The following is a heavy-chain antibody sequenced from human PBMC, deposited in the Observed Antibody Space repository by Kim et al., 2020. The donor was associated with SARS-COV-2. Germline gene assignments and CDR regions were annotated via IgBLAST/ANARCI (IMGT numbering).Heavy chain of an antibody. D-gene: IGHD4-17*01. CDR2: ISWNSGSI. V-gene: IGHV3-9*01. J-gene: IGHJ4*02. Sequence: GGSLRLSCAASGFTFDDYAMHWVRQAPGKGLEWVSGISWNSGSIGYADSVKGRFTISRDNAKNSLYLQMNSLRAEDTALYYCAKDIEDTVTTPYFDYWGQGTLVTVSS. CDR1: GFTFDDYA. CDR3: AKDIEDTVTTPYFDY.